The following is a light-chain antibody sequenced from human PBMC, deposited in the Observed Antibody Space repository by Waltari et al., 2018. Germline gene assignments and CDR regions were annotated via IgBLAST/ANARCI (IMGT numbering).Light chain of an antibody. J-gene: IGKJ4*01. V-gene: IGKV3-11*01. CDR2: GAS. CDR3: QQRRNWPLT. Sequence: DIVLTQSPATLSLSPGERATLSCRASQSVNNYLAWYQQKPGQAPRLLLYGASNRATGIPARFSGSGSGTDFTLTISTLEPEDFAVYYCQQRRNWPLTFGGGTKVEIK. CDR1: QSVNNY.